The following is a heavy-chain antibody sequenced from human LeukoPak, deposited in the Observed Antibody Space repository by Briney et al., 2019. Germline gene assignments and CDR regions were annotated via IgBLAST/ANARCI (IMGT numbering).Heavy chain of an antibody. CDR2: ISYDGSNK. CDR3: AKERVGDYGDYYYYYYGMDV. J-gene: IGHJ6*02. Sequence: PGRSLRLSCAASGFTFSSYGMHWVRQAPGKGLEWAAVISYDGSNKYYADSVKGRFTISRDNSKNTLYLQMNSLRAEDMAVYYCAKERVGDYGDYYYYYYGMDVWGQGTTVTVSS. V-gene: IGHV3-30*18. CDR1: GFTFSSYG. D-gene: IGHD4-17*01.